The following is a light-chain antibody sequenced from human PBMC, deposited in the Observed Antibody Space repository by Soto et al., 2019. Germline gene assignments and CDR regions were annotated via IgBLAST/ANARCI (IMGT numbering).Light chain of an antibody. Sequence: ENVLTQTPGTLSLSPGESATLSCRASQSVSSPYLAWYQQKPGQAPRLLIYGASNRATGIPDRFSGSGSGTDFTLTISRLEPEDLAVYYCQQFGTSPWTFGQGTKVEIK. J-gene: IGKJ1*01. V-gene: IGKV3-20*01. CDR3: QQFGTSPWT. CDR2: GAS. CDR1: QSVSSPY.